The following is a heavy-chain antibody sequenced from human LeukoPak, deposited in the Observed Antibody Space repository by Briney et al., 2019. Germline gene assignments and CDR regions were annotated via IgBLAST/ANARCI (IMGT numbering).Heavy chain of an antibody. Sequence: GGSLRLSCAASGFTFSTYSMNWVRQAPGKGLEWVSSISSSSSHIYYADSVKGRFTISRDNAKNSLYLQMNSLRAEDTAVYYCARGGCSSASCAFDYWGQGTLVTVSS. J-gene: IGHJ4*02. D-gene: IGHD2-2*01. V-gene: IGHV3-21*01. CDR2: ISSSSSHI. CDR3: ARGGCSSASCAFDY. CDR1: GFTFSTYS.